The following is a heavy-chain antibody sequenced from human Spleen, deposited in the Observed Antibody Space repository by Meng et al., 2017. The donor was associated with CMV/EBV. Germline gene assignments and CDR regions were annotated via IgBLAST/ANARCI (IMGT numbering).Heavy chain of an antibody. CDR2: IWYDGSNK. Sequence: GESLKISCEASGFTFDIHAMHWVRQAPGKGLEWVAVIWYDGSNKYYADSVKGRFTISRDNSENTLYLQMNSLRVEDTAVYYCAKGVLHYYYAMDVWGQGTTVTVSS. V-gene: IGHV3-30*02. J-gene: IGHJ6*02. D-gene: IGHD2-8*01. CDR3: AKGVLHYYYAMDV. CDR1: GFTFDIHA.